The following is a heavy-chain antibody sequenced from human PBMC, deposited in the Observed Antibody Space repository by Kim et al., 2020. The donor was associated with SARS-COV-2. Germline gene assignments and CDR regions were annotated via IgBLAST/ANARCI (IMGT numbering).Heavy chain of an antibody. V-gene: IGHV3-30*02. CDR3: AKAGPHYGDSGFDY. Sequence: ADSVKGRFTISRDNSKNTLYLQMNSLRAEDTAVYYCAKAGPHYGDSGFDYWGQGTLVTVSS. J-gene: IGHJ4*02. D-gene: IGHD4-17*01.